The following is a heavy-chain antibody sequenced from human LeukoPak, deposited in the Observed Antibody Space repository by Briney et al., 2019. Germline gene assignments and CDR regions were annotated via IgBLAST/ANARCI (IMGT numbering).Heavy chain of an antibody. J-gene: IGHJ4*02. D-gene: IGHD3-10*01. V-gene: IGHV4-34*01. CDR3: AYSQGLLWFGELSLDY. CDR2: INHSGST. CDR1: GGSFSGYY. Sequence: PSETLSLTCAVYGGSFSGYYWSWIRQPPGKGLEWIGEINHSGSTNYNPSLKSRVTISVDTSKNQFSLKLSSVTAADTAVYYCAYSQGLLWFGELSLDYWGQGTLVTVSS.